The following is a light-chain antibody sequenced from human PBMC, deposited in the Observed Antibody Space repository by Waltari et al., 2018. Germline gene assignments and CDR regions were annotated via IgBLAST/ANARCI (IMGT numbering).Light chain of an antibody. CDR1: RSHTGPYY. V-gene: IGLV1-47*01. CDR3: ATWDDSLTAWV. J-gene: IGLJ3*02. Sequence: QSVLPQPPSTSGTPGQRGTIYRSGSRSHTGPYYVHRHHQPPGTAPKRLIYRNNQRPSGVPDRCSGSKSGTSASLAISGLRSEDEADYYCATWDDSLTAWVFGGGTKLTVL. CDR2: RNN.